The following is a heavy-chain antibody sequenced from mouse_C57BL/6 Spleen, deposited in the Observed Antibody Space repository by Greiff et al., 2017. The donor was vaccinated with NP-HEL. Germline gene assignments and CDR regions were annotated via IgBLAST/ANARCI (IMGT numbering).Heavy chain of an antibody. J-gene: IGHJ2*01. CDR2: IDPSDSET. D-gene: IGHD2-1*01. Sequence: QVQLQQPGAALVRPGSSVKLSCKASGYTFTSYWMHWVKQRPIQGLEWIGNIDPSDSETHYNQKFKDKATLTVDKSSSTAYMQLSSLTSEDSAVYDCARSYGNYFDYWGQGTTLTVSS. CDR3: ARSYGNYFDY. V-gene: IGHV1-52*01. CDR1: GYTFTSYW.